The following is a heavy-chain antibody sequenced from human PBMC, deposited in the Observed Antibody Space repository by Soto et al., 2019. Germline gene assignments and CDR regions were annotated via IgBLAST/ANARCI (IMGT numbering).Heavy chain of an antibody. Sequence: PGESLKISCKGSGYSFTSYWIAWVRQMPGKGLEWMGIIYPGDSDTRYSPSFQGQVSISADKSISTAYLQRSSLKASDTAMYYCARLLLSRVDFDPWRQGTLGTVSS. CDR1: GYSFTSYW. CDR3: ARLLLSRVDFDP. CDR2: IYPGDSDT. V-gene: IGHV5-51*01. J-gene: IGHJ5*02. D-gene: IGHD3-16*02.